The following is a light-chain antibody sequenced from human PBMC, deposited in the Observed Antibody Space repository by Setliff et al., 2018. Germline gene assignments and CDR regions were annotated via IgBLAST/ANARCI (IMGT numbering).Light chain of an antibody. CDR1: SAVGSYDY. J-gene: IGLJ1*01. V-gene: IGLV2-11*01. CDR3: CSYAGSYIFNV. CDR2: NVN. Sequence: QSALIQPPSVSGSPGQSVTISCTGTSAVGSYDYVSWYQQHPGTVPKPMIYNVNTQPSGVPDRFSGSKSGNTASMTISGLQAEDEADYYCCSYAGSYIFNVFGTGTKVTVL.